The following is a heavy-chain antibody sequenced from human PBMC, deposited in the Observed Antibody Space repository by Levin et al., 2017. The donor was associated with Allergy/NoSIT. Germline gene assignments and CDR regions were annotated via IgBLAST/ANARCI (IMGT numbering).Heavy chain of an antibody. J-gene: IGHJ4*02. CDR2: ISPTGDYM. CDR3: ARFNSGTYGFDY. Sequence: GGSLRLSCATSGLTFDSHGMNWVRQAPGKGLEWVSAISPTGDYMVYADSVKGRFAISRDNAKTSLFLQMNSLRAEDTAVYYCARFNSGTYGFDYWGQGTLVTVSS. CDR1: GLTFDSHG. V-gene: IGHV3-21*01. D-gene: IGHD1-26*01.